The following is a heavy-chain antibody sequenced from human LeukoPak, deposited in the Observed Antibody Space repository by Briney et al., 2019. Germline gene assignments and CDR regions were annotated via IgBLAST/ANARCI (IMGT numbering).Heavy chain of an antibody. CDR3: AREAPPPTVTIDY. J-gene: IGHJ4*02. Sequence: PGGSLRLSCAASGFTFSSYSMNWVRQAPGKGLEWVSSISSSSSYIYYADSVKGRFTISRDNAKNSLYLQMNSLRAEDTAVYYCAREAPPPTVTIDYWGQGTLVTVSS. V-gene: IGHV3-21*01. CDR2: ISSSSSYI. CDR1: GFTFSSYS. D-gene: IGHD4-17*01.